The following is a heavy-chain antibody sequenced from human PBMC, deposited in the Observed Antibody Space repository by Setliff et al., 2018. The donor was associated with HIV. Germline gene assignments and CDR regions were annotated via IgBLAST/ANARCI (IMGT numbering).Heavy chain of an antibody. CDR2: INPNSGDT. CDR1: GYTFPVYI. Sequence: ASVKVSCKTSGYTFPVYIMHWVRQAPGQGLEWMGWINPNSGDTKYAQNFQGRVTLTSDTSISTAYMELNRLTSEDTAVYYCARDPSGHSYGYYFDLWGQGTLVTVS. D-gene: IGHD5-18*01. J-gene: IGHJ4*02. CDR3: ARDPSGHSYGYYFDL. V-gene: IGHV1-2*02.